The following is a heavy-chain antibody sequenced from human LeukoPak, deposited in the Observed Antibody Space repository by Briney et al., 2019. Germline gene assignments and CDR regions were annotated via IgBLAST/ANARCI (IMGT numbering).Heavy chain of an antibody. V-gene: IGHV3-48*04. CDR3: ARGHARYYDSSGYSSFDY. CDR1: GFTFSSYS. CDR2: ISSSSSTI. J-gene: IGHJ4*02. D-gene: IGHD3-22*01. Sequence: GGSLRLSCAASGFTFSSYSMNWVRQAPGKGLEWVSYISSSSSTIYYADSVKGRFTISRDNAKNSLYLQMNSLRAEDTAVYYCARGHARYYDSSGYSSFDYWGQGTLVTVSS.